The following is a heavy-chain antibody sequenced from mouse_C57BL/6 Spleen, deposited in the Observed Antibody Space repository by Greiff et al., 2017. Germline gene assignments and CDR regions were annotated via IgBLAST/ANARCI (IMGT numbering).Heavy chain of an antibody. Sequence: QVQLQQPGAELVRPGTSVKLSCKASGYTFTSYWMHWVKQRPGQGLEWIGVIDPSDSYTNYNQKFKGKATLTVDTYSSTAYMQLSSLTSEDSAVYYCARNGELGRGFAYWGQGTLVTVSA. CDR3: ARNGELGRGFAY. CDR1: GYTFTSYW. D-gene: IGHD4-1*01. CDR2: IDPSDSYT. V-gene: IGHV1-59*01. J-gene: IGHJ3*01.